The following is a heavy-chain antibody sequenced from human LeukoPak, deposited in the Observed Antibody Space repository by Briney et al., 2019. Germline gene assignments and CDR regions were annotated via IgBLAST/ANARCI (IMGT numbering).Heavy chain of an antibody. CDR2: INQDGSAK. D-gene: IGHD1-26*01. V-gene: IGHV3-7*03. J-gene: IGHJ4*02. CDR1: GFIFSKYW. CDR3: ARDGYSGSYYGY. Sequence: GGSLRLSCAASGFIFSKYWMSWVRQAPGKGLEWVANINQDGSAKYYVDSVKGRFTISRDNAKNSLYLQMNTLRAEDTAVYYCARDGYSGSYYGYWGQGTLVTVSS.